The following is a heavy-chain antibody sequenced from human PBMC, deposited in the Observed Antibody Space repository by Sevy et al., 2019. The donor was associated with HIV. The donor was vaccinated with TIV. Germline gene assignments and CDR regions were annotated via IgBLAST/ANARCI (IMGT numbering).Heavy chain of an antibody. J-gene: IGHJ4*02. D-gene: IGHD2-2*01. Sequence: GGSLRLSCAASGFSFSTHGMHWVRRAPGYGPEWVAVISSEGSYKNYADSAKGRFTISRDNSNNMLFLQMISLRPEDTAIYYCARDAGYDILWYPGYWGQGTLVTVSS. CDR3: ARDAGYDILWYPGY. V-gene: IGHV3-30*03. CDR2: ISSEGSYK. CDR1: GFSFSTHG.